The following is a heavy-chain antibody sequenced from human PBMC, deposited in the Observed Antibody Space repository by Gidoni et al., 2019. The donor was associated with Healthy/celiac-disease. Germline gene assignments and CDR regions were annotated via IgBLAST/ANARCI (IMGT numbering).Heavy chain of an antibody. CDR2: ISSSSSYI. D-gene: IGHD3-10*01. J-gene: IGHJ6*02. Sequence: EVQLVESGGGLVKPGGSLRLSCAASGFTFSSYSMNWVRQAPGKGLEWVSSISSSSSYIYYADSVKGRFTISRDNAKNALYLQMNSLRAEDTAVYYCAREFGRTYYYYGMDVWGQGTTVTVSS. CDR1: GFTFSSYS. CDR3: AREFGRTYYYYGMDV. V-gene: IGHV3-21*01.